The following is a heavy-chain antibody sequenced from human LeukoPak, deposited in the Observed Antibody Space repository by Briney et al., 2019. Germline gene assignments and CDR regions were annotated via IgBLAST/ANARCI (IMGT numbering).Heavy chain of an antibody. CDR2: ISSSSSYI. CDR1: GFTSSSYS. J-gene: IGHJ2*01. V-gene: IGHV3-21*01. D-gene: IGHD4-17*01. CDR3: ARDPTTVTIGVWYFDL. Sequence: PGGSLRLSCAASGFTSSSYSMNWVRQAPGKGLEWVSSISSSSSYIYYADSVKGRFTISRDNAKNSLYLQMNSLRAEDTAVYYCARDPTTVTIGVWYFDLWGRGTLVTVSS.